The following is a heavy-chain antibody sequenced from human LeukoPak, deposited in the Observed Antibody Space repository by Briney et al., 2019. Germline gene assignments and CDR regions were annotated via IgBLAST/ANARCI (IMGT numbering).Heavy chain of an antibody. CDR2: ISSKGGAT. V-gene: IGHV3-64*01. CDR1: EFTFSRYP. Sequence: GESLRLSCAASEFTFSRYPMHWVRQAPGKGLEYVSAISSKGGATYYGSSVKGRFTISRDNSKNALYLQMGSLRPEDTAVYYCAREIGWYDFWGQGTLVTVSS. CDR3: AREIGWYDF. J-gene: IGHJ5*01.